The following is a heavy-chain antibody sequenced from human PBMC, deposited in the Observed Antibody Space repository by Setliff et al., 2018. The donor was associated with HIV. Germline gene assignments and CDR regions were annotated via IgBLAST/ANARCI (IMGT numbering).Heavy chain of an antibody. Sequence: PSETLSLTCSVSGGSISSSTDYWGWIRQPPGEGLEWIGTIYYTGNTYYNPSLKSRLTISVDTSKNQFSLKLSSVTAADTAVYYCARPITMVRGVLNYYYYYMDVWGMGTTVTVSS. D-gene: IGHD3-10*01. CDR2: IYYTGNT. V-gene: IGHV4-39*01. CDR1: GGSISSSTDY. CDR3: ARPITMVRGVLNYYYYYMDV. J-gene: IGHJ6*03.